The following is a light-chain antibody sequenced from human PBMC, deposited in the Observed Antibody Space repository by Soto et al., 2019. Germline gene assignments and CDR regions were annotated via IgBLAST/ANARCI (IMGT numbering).Light chain of an antibody. J-gene: IGKJ5*01. CDR1: QSINNY. V-gene: IGKV1-39*01. Sequence: DIQMTQSPASLSVSVGDRVTITCRASQSINNYLNWYLQRPGQAPKLLIRSASTLQRGVPSRFSGSGSRTEFTLTIADLQPDDFGTYYCQQSLTMPITLGHRTRLDIK. CDR3: QQSLTMPIT. CDR2: SAS.